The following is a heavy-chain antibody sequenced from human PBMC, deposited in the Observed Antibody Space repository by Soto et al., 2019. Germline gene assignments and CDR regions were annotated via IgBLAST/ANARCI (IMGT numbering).Heavy chain of an antibody. Sequence: PGGSLRLSCTASGVTFSSYSMNWVRQAPGKGLEWVSSISSSSSYIYYADSVKGRFTISRDNAKNSLYLQMNSLRAEDTAVYYCARDSPQATDDACDIWGQGKMVTVSS. V-gene: IGHV3-21*01. CDR1: GVTFSSYS. CDR2: ISSSSSYI. CDR3: ARDSPQATDDACDI. J-gene: IGHJ3*02.